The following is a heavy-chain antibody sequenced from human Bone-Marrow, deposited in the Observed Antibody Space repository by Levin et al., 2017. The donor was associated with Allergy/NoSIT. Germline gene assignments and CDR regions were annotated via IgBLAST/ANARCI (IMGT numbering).Heavy chain of an antibody. D-gene: IGHD5-18*01. CDR2: LFYSGAT. CDR1: GDSISSGGYY. J-gene: IGHJ3*02. Sequence: SETLSLTCTVSGDSISSGGYYWSWIRQHPGTGLEWIGYLFYSGATYYNPSLKSRITTSVDTSKNQFSLRLSSVTAADTAVYYCARGGYSYGNDAFDIWGQGTLVTVS. CDR3: ARGGYSYGNDAFDI. V-gene: IGHV4-31*03.